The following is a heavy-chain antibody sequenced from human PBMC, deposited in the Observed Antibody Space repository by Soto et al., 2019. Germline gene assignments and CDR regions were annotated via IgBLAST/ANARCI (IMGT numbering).Heavy chain of an antibody. CDR3: ATHPSSGY. CDR1: GFTVSNNY. D-gene: IGHD6-25*01. CDR2: IYSGGDT. Sequence: EVQLVESGGGLVQPGGSLRLSCAASGFTVSNNYMNWVRQAPGKGLEWVSVIYSGGDTYYADSVKGRFTISRDNSKNTLSLQMNSLRAEDTAIYYGATHPSSGYWGQGTLVTVSS. V-gene: IGHV3-66*01. J-gene: IGHJ4*02.